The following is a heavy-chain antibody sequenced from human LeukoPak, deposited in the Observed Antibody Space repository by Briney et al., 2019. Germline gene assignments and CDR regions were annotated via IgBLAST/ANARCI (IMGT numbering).Heavy chain of an antibody. CDR3: ARTYYDILTAYNPYFDY. Sequence: PGGSLRLSCAASGFTFSSYGMHWVRQAPGKGLEWVALIRYDGSNKYYADSVKGRFTISRDNSKNTLYVQMNSLRAEDTAVYYCARTYYDILTAYNPYFDYWGQGTLVTVSS. CDR1: GFTFSSYG. V-gene: IGHV3-33*01. J-gene: IGHJ4*02. D-gene: IGHD3-9*01. CDR2: IRYDGSNK.